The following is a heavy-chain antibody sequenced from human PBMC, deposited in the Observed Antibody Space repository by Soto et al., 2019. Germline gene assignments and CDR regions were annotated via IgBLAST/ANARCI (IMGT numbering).Heavy chain of an antibody. CDR3: ARESSPKYYFDY. J-gene: IGHJ4*02. CDR2: IWYDGSNK. V-gene: IGHV3-33*01. CDR1: GFTFSSYG. Sequence: ESGGGVVQPGRSLRLSCAASGFTFSSYGMHWVRQAPGKGLEWVAVIWYDGSNKYYADSVKGRFTISRDNSKNTLYLQMNSLRAEDTAVYYCARESSPKYYFDYWGQGTLVTVSS. D-gene: IGHD6-19*01.